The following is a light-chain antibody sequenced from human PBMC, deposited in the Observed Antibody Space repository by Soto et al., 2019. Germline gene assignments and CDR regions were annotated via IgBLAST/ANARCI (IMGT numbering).Light chain of an antibody. CDR2: EVS. CDR3: SSYTTSSTMI. J-gene: IGLJ2*01. V-gene: IGLV2-14*01. Sequence: QSVLTQPASVSGSPGQSITISCTGTSSDVGGYNYVSWYQQHPGKAPKLMIYEVSDRPSGVSNRFSGSKSGNTASLTISGLQAEDEAYYYCSSYTTSSTMIFGGGTKLTGL. CDR1: SSDVGGYNY.